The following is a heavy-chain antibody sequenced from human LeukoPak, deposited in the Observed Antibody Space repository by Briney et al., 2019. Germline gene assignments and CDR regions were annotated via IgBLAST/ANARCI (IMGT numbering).Heavy chain of an antibody. CDR2: IYSGGGT. CDR1: GFTVSSNY. D-gene: IGHD2/OR15-2a*01. CDR3: ARELFYYYYGMDV. J-gene: IGHJ6*02. Sequence: GGSLRLSCAASGFTVSSNYMNWVRQAPGKGLEWVSVIYSGGGTYYADSVKGRFTISRDNSKNTLYLQMNSLRAEDTAVYYCARELFYYYYGMDVWGQGTTVTVSS. V-gene: IGHV3-66*01.